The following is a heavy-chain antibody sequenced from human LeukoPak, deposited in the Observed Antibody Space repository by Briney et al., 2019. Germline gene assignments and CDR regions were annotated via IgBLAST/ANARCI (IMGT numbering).Heavy chain of an antibody. D-gene: IGHD1-7*01. V-gene: IGHV3-23*01. CDR3: AKAGGTGTPLADYYFDY. CDR2: ISGGGGNT. CDR1: GFTFSTYA. J-gene: IGHJ4*02. Sequence: GGSLRLSCAASGFTFSTYAMSWVRQAPGRGLEWVSGISGGGGNTYFAGSVKGRFTISRDNSKNTLYLQMNSLRAEDTAVYYCAKAGGTGTPLADYYFDYWGQGTLVTVSS.